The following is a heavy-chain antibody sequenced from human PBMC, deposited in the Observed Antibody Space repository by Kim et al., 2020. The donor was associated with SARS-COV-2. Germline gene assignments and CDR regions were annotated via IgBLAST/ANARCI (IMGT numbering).Heavy chain of an antibody. Sequence: SETLSLTCTVSGGSISSYYWSWIRQPPGKGLEWIGNIYYSGSTNYNPSLKSRVTISIDTSKNQFSLKLSSVTAADTAVYYCARSPYGSGSYLYYYSYMDVWGKGTTVTVSS. D-gene: IGHD3-10*01. CDR1: GGSISSYY. J-gene: IGHJ6*03. CDR2: IYYSGST. CDR3: ARSPYGSGSYLYYYSYMDV. V-gene: IGHV4-59*12.